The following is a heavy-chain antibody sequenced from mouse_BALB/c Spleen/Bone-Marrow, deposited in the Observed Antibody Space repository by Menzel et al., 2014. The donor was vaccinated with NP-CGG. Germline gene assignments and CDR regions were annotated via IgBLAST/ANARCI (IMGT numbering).Heavy chain of an antibody. Sequence: EVKLMESGPELVKPGASAKISCKASGYSFTGHFMNWVMQSHGKSLEWIGRINPYNGDTFYNQKFKGKATLTVDKSSSTAHMELRSLASEDSAVYYCARVTTDWYFDVWGAGTTVTVSS. CDR2: INPYNGDT. D-gene: IGHD1-1*01. CDR1: GYSFTGHF. V-gene: IGHV1-20*02. J-gene: IGHJ1*01. CDR3: ARVTTDWYFDV.